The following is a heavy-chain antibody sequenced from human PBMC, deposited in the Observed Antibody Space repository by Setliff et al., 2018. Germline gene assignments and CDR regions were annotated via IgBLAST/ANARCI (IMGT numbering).Heavy chain of an antibody. CDR1: GYTFTNYG. CDR2: ISGHTGNT. J-gene: IGHJ4*02. D-gene: IGHD2-8*01. V-gene: IGHV1-18*01. CDR3: SRLVRYCSKTTCQTASGAEL. Sequence: ASVKVSCKASGYTFTNYGITWVRQAPGQGLEWMGWISGHTGNTYYAEKLQGRVTMTTDTSTSTAYMELRSLTSDDTAVYYCSRLVRYCSKTTCQTASGAELWGQGTLVTVSS.